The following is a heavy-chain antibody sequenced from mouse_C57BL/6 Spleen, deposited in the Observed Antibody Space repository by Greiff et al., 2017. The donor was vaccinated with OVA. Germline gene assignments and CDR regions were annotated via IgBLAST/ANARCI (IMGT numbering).Heavy chain of an antibody. Sequence: QVQLQQPGAELVRPGSSVKLSCKASGYTFTSYWMDWVKQRPGQGLEWIGNIYPSDSETHYNQKFKDKATLTVDKSSSTAYMQLSSLTSYDSAVYYCARVQVYYSAMDYWGQGTSVTVSS. CDR2: IYPSDSET. CDR3: ARVQVYYSAMDY. D-gene: IGHD3-2*02. J-gene: IGHJ4*01. CDR1: GYTFTSYW. V-gene: IGHV1-61*01.